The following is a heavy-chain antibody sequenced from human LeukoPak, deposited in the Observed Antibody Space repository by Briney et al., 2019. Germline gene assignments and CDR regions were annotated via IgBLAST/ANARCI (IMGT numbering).Heavy chain of an antibody. V-gene: IGHV5-51*01. CDR1: GYSFNNNW. J-gene: IGHJ4*02. CDR2: IYPSDSDI. CDR3: ARPRGDGYSQRDY. Sequence: GESLKISCKASGYSFNNNWIAWVRQMPGKGLEWMGIIYPSDSDIRYSPSFQGQVTLSTDKSTSTAYMELSSLRSEDTAVYYCARPRGDGYSQRDYWGQGTLVTVSS. D-gene: IGHD5-24*01.